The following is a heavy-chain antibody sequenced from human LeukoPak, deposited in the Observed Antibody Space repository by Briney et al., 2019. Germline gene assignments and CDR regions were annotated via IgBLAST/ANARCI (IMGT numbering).Heavy chain of an antibody. J-gene: IGHJ4*02. Sequence: SETLSLTCTVSGGSISSGGYYWSWIRQHPGKGLELIGCIYYSGSTYYNPSLKSRVTISVVTSKNQFSLKLSSVTAADTAVYYCARSLLPAAIIGFGYWGQGTLVTVSS. CDR2: IYYSGST. CDR3: ARSLLPAAIIGFGY. CDR1: GGSISSGGYY. V-gene: IGHV4-31*03. D-gene: IGHD2-2*02.